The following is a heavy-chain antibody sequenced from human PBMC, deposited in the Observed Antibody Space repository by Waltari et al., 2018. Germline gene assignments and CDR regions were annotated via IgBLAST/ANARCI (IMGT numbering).Heavy chain of an antibody. J-gene: IGHJ2*01. V-gene: IGHV4-4*07. CDR2: IYTSGST. CDR3: ARHPNRYFDL. Sequence: QVQLQESGPGLVKPSETLSLTCTVSGDSLSSSYWNWIRQPAGKGLEWIGRIYTSGSTNYNPSLKSRVTMSVDTSKNQFSLKLSSVTAADTAVYYCARHPNRYFDLWGRGTLVTVSS. CDR1: GDSLSSSY.